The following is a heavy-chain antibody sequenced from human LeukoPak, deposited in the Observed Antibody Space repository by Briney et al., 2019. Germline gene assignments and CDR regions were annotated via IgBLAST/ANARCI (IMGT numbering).Heavy chain of an antibody. CDR2: IYHSGST. Sequence: SETLSLTCAVSGGSISSGGYSWSWIRQPPGKGLEWIGYIYHSGSTYYNPSLKSRVTISVDTSKNQFSLKLSSVTAADTAVYYCARATRVAGTGNWFDPWGQGTLVTVSS. V-gene: IGHV4-30-2*01. CDR1: GGSISSGGYS. CDR3: ARATRVAGTGNWFDP. J-gene: IGHJ5*02. D-gene: IGHD6-19*01.